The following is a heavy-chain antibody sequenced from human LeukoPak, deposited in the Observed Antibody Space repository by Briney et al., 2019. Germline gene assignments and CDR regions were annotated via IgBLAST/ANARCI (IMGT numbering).Heavy chain of an antibody. J-gene: IGHJ4*02. CDR1: GFTFSTYG. Sequence: HPGGSLRLSCAASGFTFSTYGMHWVRQAPGTGLGWVAFIRSDGSIKYYADSVKGRFTISRDNSKNTLYVQMNSLRAEDTAVYYCAKALGPAMVRGVIDYWGQGTLVTVSS. CDR2: IRSDGSIK. V-gene: IGHV3-30*02. D-gene: IGHD3-10*01. CDR3: AKALGPAMVRGVIDY.